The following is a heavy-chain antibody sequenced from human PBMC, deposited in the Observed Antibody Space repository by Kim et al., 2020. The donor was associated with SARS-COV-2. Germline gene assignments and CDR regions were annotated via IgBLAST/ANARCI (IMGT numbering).Heavy chain of an antibody. D-gene: IGHD3-9*01. CDR2: INHSGST. J-gene: IGHJ5*02. CDR3: ARAEKYGLTGWFDT. V-gene: IGHV4-34*01. CDR1: GGSFSGYY. Sequence: SETLSLTCAVYGGSFSGYYWSWIRQPPGKGLEWIGEINHSGSTNYNPSLKSRVTISVDTSKNQFSLKLSSVTAADTAVYYCARAEKYGLTGWFDTWGQGTLVTVSS.